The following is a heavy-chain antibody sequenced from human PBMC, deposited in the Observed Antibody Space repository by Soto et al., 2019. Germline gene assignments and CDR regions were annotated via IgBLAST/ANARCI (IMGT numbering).Heavy chain of an antibody. V-gene: IGHV3-72*01. D-gene: IGHD3-16*01. CDR1: GFTFRDHS. CDR2: IRNKANSYTT. Sequence: GXSPRLSCAASGFTFRDHSMDWVRQAPVKGLEWVGRIRNKANSYTTEYAASVKDRFTISRDDSKNSLYLQMSSLETEDTAVYFCVRAIHTTMITTPFDYWGQGTLVTVSS. CDR3: VRAIHTTMITTPFDY. J-gene: IGHJ4*02.